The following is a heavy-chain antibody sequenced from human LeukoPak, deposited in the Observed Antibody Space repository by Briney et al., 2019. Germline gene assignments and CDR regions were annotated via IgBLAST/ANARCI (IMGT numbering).Heavy chain of an antibody. CDR2: ISRDGGNI. D-gene: IGHD2-2*02. J-gene: IGHJ4*02. Sequence: GGSLRLSCAASGFTFDDYAMHWVRQAPGKGLEWVSLISRDGGNIYYADSMKGRFTISRDNSKNSLYLQMNSLRAEDSAFYYCAKAAIRYTTRWNNFDYWGQGTLVTVSS. CDR3: AKAAIRYTTRWNNFDY. CDR1: GFTFDDYA. V-gene: IGHV3-43D*03.